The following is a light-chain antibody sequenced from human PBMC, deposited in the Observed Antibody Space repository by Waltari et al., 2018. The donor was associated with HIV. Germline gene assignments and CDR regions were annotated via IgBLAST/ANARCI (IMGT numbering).Light chain of an antibody. CDR2: RNN. Sequence: QSVLTQPPSASGTPGQRVTISCSGSSSNIGSNYVYWYHQLPGTAPKLLIYRNNRRPSGVPDRCSGSKSGTSASLAISGLRSEDEADYYCAAWDTSLSGSVVFGGGTKLTVL. CDR1: SSNIGSNY. CDR3: AAWDTSLSGSVV. V-gene: IGLV1-47*01. J-gene: IGLJ2*01.